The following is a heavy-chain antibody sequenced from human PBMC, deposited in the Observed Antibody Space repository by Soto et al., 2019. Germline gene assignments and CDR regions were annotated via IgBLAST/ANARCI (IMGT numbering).Heavy chain of an antibody. CDR2: VNPSGGTT. V-gene: IGHV1-46*01. CDR3: ARAGSSWYLVGDY. CDR1: GYTFTSHY. D-gene: IGHD6-13*01. Sequence: QVQLMQSGAEVKKPGASVTVSCKASGYTFTSHYIHWVRQAPGQGLEWMGIVNPSGGTTPYAQKFQGRLTMTSDSSTSTIYMKLSSLRSEDTAVYYCARAGSSWYLVGDYWGQGTLLTVSS. J-gene: IGHJ4*02.